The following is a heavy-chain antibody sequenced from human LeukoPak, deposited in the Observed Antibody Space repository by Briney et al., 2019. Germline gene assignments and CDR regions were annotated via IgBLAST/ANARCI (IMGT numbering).Heavy chain of an antibody. D-gene: IGHD3-16*01. V-gene: IGHV3-7*03. Sequence: GGSLRLSCAASGFNFSAYWMSWVRQAPGKGLEWVANIKQDGTEKYYVDSVRGRFTISRDNAKNSLCLQMDSLRAEDTAVYYCAKDPRYYMITFGELPFGGGQGTLVTVSS. CDR1: GFNFSAYW. CDR3: AKDPRYYMITFGELPFG. J-gene: IGHJ4*02. CDR2: IKQDGTEK.